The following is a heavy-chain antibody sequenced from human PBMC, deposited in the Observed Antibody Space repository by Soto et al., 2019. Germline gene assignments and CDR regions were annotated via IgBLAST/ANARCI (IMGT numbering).Heavy chain of an antibody. V-gene: IGHV5-51*01. D-gene: IGHD1-26*01. CDR2: IYPGDSDT. Sequence: PGEPLNSSDKGSGYTSTSYTIGWERQMPGKGLEWMGIIYPGDSDTRYSPSFQGQATISADNSISTAYLQWSSLKASDTAIYYCALVGLLYYYYGMDVWGQGTTVTVSS. J-gene: IGHJ6*02. CDR1: GYTSTSYT. CDR3: ALVGLLYYYYGMDV.